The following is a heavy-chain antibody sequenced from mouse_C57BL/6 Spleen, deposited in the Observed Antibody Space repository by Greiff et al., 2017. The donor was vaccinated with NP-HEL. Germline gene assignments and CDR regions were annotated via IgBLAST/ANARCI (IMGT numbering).Heavy chain of an antibody. D-gene: IGHD1-1*01. Sequence: QVQLQQSGAELARPGASVKLSCKASGYTFTSYGISWVKQRTGQGLEWIGEIYPRSGNTYYNEKFKGKATLTADKSSSTAYMELRSLTSEDSAVYFCALYYGSTHFDYWGQGTTLTVSS. J-gene: IGHJ2*01. CDR3: ALYYGSTHFDY. V-gene: IGHV1-81*01. CDR1: GYTFTSYG. CDR2: IYPRSGNT.